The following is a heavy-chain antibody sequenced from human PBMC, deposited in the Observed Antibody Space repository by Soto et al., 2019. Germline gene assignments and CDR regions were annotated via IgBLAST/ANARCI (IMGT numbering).Heavy chain of an antibody. Sequence: PGGSLRLSCAASGFTFSSYGMHWVRQAPGKGLEWVAVISYDGSNKYYADSVKGRFTISRDNSKNTLYLQMNSLRAEDTAVYYCAKDAYSGSYPYYYYGMDAWGQGTTVTVSS. CDR1: GFTFSSYG. V-gene: IGHV3-30*18. CDR2: ISYDGSNK. CDR3: AKDAYSGSYPYYYYGMDA. J-gene: IGHJ6*02. D-gene: IGHD1-26*01.